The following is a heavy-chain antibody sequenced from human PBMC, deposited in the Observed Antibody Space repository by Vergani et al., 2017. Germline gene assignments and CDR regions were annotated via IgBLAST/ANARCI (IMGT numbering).Heavy chain of an antibody. Sequence: QVQLVQPGAEVKKPGSSVKVSCKASGGTFSSYAISWVRQAPGQGLEWMGGIIPIFGTANYAQKFQGRVTITADKSTSTAYMELSSLRSEDTAVYYCASPITMVRGVKYGMDVWGQGTTVTVSS. CDR3: ASPITMVRGVKYGMDV. D-gene: IGHD3-10*01. J-gene: IGHJ6*02. CDR2: IIPIFGTA. V-gene: IGHV1-69*06. CDR1: GGTFSSYA.